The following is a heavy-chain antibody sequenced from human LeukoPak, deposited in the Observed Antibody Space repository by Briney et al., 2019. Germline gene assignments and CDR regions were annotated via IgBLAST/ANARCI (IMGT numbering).Heavy chain of an antibody. V-gene: IGHV4-38-2*02. Sequence: SETLSLTCTVSGYSISSGYYWGWIRQPPGKGLEWIGSIYHSGSTYYNPSLKSRVTISVDTSKNQFSLKLSSVTAADTAVYYCARVLLASAFDYWGQGTLVTVSS. D-gene: IGHD5-12*01. CDR1: GYSISSGYY. CDR3: ARVLLASAFDY. CDR2: IYHSGST. J-gene: IGHJ4*02.